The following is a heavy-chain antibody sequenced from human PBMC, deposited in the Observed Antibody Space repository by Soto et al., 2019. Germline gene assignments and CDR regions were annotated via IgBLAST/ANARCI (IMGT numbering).Heavy chain of an antibody. V-gene: IGHV5-51*01. Sequence: GESLKISCKGSGYSFTSYWIGWVRQMPGKGLEWMGIIYPGDSDTRYSPSFQGQVTISADKSISTAYLQWSSLKASDTAMYYCARRPRTYYYDSSGPDYWGQGTLVTVSS. CDR1: GYSFTSYW. CDR3: ARRPRTYYYDSSGPDY. CDR2: IYPGDSDT. D-gene: IGHD3-22*01. J-gene: IGHJ4*02.